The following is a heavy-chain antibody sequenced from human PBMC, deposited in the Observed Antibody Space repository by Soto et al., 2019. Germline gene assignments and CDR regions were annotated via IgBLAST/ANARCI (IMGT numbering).Heavy chain of an antibody. V-gene: IGHV1-18*01. Sequence: QDQLVQSGAEVKKPGASVTVSCKASGYSFTNYGITWVRQAPGQGLEWMGWISGFNGNTHYAQKLQGRVTMTTGASTGHAYMELRSLRSDDTSVYFCARDRGVAPPVAGNTHYYYYMDVWGKGTTVTVSS. CDR1: GYSFTNYG. CDR2: ISGFNGNT. J-gene: IGHJ6*03. D-gene: IGHD6-19*01. CDR3: ARDRGVAPPVAGNTHYYYYMDV.